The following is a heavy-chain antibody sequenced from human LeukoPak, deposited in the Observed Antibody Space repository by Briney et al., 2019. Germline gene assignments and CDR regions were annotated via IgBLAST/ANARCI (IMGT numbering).Heavy chain of an antibody. Sequence: GAAVKVSCKPSGYTFTDYYMHWVRQAPGQGLEWMGWINPNSGGTNYAQKFQGRVTMTRDTSISTAYMELSRLRSDDTAVYYCATQSGGTVTYNYWGQGTLVTVSS. V-gene: IGHV1-2*02. CDR1: GYTFTDYY. J-gene: IGHJ4*02. CDR3: ATQSGGTVTYNY. D-gene: IGHD4-17*01. CDR2: INPNSGGT.